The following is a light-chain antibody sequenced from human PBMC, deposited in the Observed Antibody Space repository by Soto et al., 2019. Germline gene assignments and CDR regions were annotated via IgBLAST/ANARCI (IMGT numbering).Light chain of an antibody. CDR2: EVS. CDR1: SSDVGDYNY. V-gene: IGLV2-8*01. Sequence: QSALTQPPSASGSPGQSVTISCTGTSSDVGDYNYVSWYQRHPGKAPKLMIYEVSKRPSGVPDRFSGSTSGNTASLTVSGLQAEDEADYYCSSYAGSNNLVFGGGTKLTVL. CDR3: SSYAGSNNLV. J-gene: IGLJ2*01.